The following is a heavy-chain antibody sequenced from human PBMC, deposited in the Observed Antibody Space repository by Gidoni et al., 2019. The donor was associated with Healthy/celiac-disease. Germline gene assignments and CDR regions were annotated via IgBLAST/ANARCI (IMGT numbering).Heavy chain of an antibody. CDR1: GGTFSSYA. D-gene: IGHD3-3*01. V-gene: IGHV1-69*01. CDR3: ARADVGNDFWSGHDY. J-gene: IGHJ4*02. Sequence: QVQLVQSGAAVKKPGSSVKVSCKASGGTFSSYAISWVRQAPGQGLEWMGGIITIFGTANYAQKFQGRVTITADESTSTAYMELSSLRSEDTAVYYCARADVGNDFWSGHDYWGQGTLVTVSS. CDR2: IITIFGTA.